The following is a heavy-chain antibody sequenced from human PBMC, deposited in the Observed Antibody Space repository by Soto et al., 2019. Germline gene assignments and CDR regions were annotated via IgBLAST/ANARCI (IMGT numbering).Heavy chain of an antibody. Sequence: SETLSLTCTVSGGSINSGDYYWRWIRQPPGKGLEWIGYIYYSGSTYHNPSLKSRVTISVDTSKNQFSLKLSSVTAVDTAVYYCARSDYFDSSAYSVWGQGTLVTVSS. J-gene: IGHJ4*02. D-gene: IGHD3-22*01. CDR2: IYYSGST. CDR1: GGSINSGDYY. CDR3: ARSDYFDSSAYSV. V-gene: IGHV4-30-4*01.